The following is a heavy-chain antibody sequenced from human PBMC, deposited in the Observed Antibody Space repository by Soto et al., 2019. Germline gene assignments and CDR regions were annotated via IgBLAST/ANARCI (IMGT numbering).Heavy chain of an antibody. Sequence: SETLSLTCTVSGGSISSYYWSWIRQPPGKGLEWIGYIYYSGSTNYNPSLKSRVTISVDTSKNQFSLKLSSVTAADTAVYYCARVREVITSTDAFDIWGQGTMVTVSS. CDR3: ARVREVITSTDAFDI. CDR2: IYYSGST. CDR1: GGSISSYY. J-gene: IGHJ3*02. D-gene: IGHD3-10*01. V-gene: IGHV4-59*01.